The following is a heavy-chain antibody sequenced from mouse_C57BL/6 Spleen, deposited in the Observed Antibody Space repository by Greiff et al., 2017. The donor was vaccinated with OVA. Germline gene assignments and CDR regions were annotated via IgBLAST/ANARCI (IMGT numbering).Heavy chain of an antibody. J-gene: IGHJ4*01. CDR3: AIITTEAMDY. CDR2: INYDGSST. D-gene: IGHD1-1*01. V-gene: IGHV5-16*01. CDR1: GFTFSDYY. Sequence: EVKLVESEGGLVQPGSSMKLSCTASGFTFSDYYMAWVRQVPEKGLEWVANINYDGSSTYYLDSLKSRFIISRDNAKNILYLQMSSLKSEDTATYYCAIITTEAMDYWGQGTSVTVSS.